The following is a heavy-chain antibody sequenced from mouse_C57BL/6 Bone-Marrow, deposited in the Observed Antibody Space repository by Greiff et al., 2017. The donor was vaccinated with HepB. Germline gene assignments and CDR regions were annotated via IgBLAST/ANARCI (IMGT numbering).Heavy chain of an antibody. CDR2: INPNNGGT. CDR3: ARSGNLFDY. Sequence: EVKLQQSGPELVKPGASVKISCKASGYTFTDYYMNWVKQSHGKSLEWIGDINPNNGGTSYNQKFKGKATLTVDKSSSTAYMELRSLTSEDSAVYYCARSGNLFDYWGQGTTLTVSS. J-gene: IGHJ2*01. CDR1: GYTFTDYY. V-gene: IGHV1-26*01. D-gene: IGHD2-1*01.